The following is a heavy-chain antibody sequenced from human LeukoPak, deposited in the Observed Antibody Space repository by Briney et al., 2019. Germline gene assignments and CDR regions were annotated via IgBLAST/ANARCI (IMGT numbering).Heavy chain of an antibody. CDR3: ARENSYYDSSGYYGMDV. J-gene: IGHJ6*02. V-gene: IGHV4-4*07. CDR1: GGSISSYY. D-gene: IGHD3-22*01. Sequence: PSETLSLTCTVSGGSISSYYWSWIRQPAGKGLEWIGRIYTSGSTNYNPSLKSRVTMSVDPSKNQFSLKLSSVTAADTAVYYCARENSYYDSSGYYGMDVWGQGTTVTVSS. CDR2: IYTSGST.